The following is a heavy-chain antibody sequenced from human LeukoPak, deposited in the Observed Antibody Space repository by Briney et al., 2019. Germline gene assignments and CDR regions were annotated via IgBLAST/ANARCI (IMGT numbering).Heavy chain of an antibody. D-gene: IGHD6-19*01. V-gene: IGHV3-64*04. J-gene: IGHJ4*02. CDR1: GFTFSSYA. CDR3: ARYSSGWYHVGFDY. Sequence: PGGSLRLSCSASGFTFSSYAMHWVRQAPGKGLEYVSAISSNGGSTYYADSVKGRFTISRDNAKNSLYLQMNSLRAEDTAVYYCARYSSGWYHVGFDYWGQGTLVTVSS. CDR2: ISSNGGST.